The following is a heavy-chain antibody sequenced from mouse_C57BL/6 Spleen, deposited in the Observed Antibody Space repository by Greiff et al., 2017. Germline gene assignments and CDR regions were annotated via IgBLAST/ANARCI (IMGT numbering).Heavy chain of an antibody. J-gene: IGHJ4*01. CDR1: GYTFTNYW. D-gene: IGHD2-4*01. CDR3: ARWSYDYDDAAMDY. CDR2: IYPGGGYT. V-gene: IGHV1-63*01. Sequence: QVHVKQSGAELVRPGTSVKMSCKASGYTFTNYWIGWAKQRPGHGLEWIGDIYPGGGYTNYNEKFKGKATLTADKSSSTAYMQFSSLTSEDSAIYYCARWSYDYDDAAMDYWGQGTSVTVSS.